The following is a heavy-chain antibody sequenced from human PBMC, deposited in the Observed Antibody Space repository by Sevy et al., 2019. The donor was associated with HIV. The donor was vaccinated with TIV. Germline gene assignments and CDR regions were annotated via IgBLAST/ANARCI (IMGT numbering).Heavy chain of an antibody. CDR1: GFSFINAW. D-gene: IGHD1-26*01. CDR3: TTVLGWEGTSDY. Sequence: GGSLRLSCAASGFSFINAWMNWVRQAPGKGLEWVGRIGSKANCGTEDYAAPVKSRFSISSDDSEITLYLQMKSLRTEDTASYYCTTVLGWEGTSDYWGQGTLVTVSS. CDR2: IGSKANCGTE. J-gene: IGHJ4*02. V-gene: IGHV3-15*07.